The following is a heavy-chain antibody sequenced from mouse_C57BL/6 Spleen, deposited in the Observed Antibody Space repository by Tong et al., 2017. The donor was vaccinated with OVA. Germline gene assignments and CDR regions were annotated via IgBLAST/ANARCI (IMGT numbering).Heavy chain of an antibody. J-gene: IGHJ1*03. CDR2: IYPRSGNT. D-gene: IGHD1-1*01. CDR3: ARTPYYYDSSYWYFDV. CDR1: GYTFTSYG. Sequence: VQLQESGAELARPGASVKLSCKASGYTFTSYGISWVKQRTGQGLEWIGEIYPRSGNTYYNEKFKGKATLTADKSSSTAYMELRSLTSEDSAVYFCARTPYYYDSSYWYFDVWGTGTTVTVSS. V-gene: IGHV1-81*01.